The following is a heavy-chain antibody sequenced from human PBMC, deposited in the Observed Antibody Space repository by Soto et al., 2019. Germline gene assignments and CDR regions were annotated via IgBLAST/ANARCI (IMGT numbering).Heavy chain of an antibody. CDR1: GYDFTNYW. V-gene: IGHV5-10-1*01. Sequence: PGESLKISCTGYGYDFTNYWINWVRQLPGKGLEWMGRIDPSDSYISYSPSFEGHVTISVDKYINTAYLQWSDLKASDSGKYFCARRRERNRYGMDVWGQGTTVTVSS. J-gene: IGHJ6*02. CDR2: IDPSDSYI. CDR3: ARRRERNRYGMDV.